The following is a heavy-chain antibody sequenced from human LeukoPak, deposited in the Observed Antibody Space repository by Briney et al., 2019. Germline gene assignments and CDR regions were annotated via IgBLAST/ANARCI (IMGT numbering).Heavy chain of an antibody. CDR2: IKGDGSNT. CDR1: GVTFSNYW. Sequence: GGSLRLSCAASGVTFSNYWMHWVRHAPGEGLVWVSRIKGDGSNTGYADSVKGRFTVSRDDSKSTLFLQMSSLRADDTALYYCAKEKKSGGWPLDYWGQGALVIVSS. D-gene: IGHD2-15*01. CDR3: AKEKKSGGWPLDY. J-gene: IGHJ4*02. V-gene: IGHV3-74*01.